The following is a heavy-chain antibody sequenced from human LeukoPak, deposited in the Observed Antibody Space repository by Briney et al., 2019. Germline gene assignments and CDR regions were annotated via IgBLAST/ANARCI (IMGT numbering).Heavy chain of an antibody. CDR3: ASGIVADDAFDI. D-gene: IGHD5-12*01. Sequence: SETLSLTCTVSGGSISSYYWSWIRQPPGKGLEWIGYIYYSGSTNYNPSLKSRVTISVDTSKNQFSLKLSSVTAADTAVYYCASGIVADDAFDIWGQGTMVTVSS. V-gene: IGHV4-59*01. J-gene: IGHJ3*02. CDR2: IYYSGST. CDR1: GGSISSYY.